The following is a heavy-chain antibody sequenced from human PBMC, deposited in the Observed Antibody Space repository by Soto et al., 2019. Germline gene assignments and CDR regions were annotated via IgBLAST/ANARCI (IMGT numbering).Heavy chain of an antibody. V-gene: IGHV1-2*04. CDR3: ARDKAYYGSGSYYYYYYMDV. D-gene: IGHD3-10*01. J-gene: IGHJ6*03. CDR1: GYTFTGYY. Sequence: ASVKVSCKASGYTFTGYYMHWVRQAPGQGLEWMGWINPNSGGTNYAQKFQGWVTMTRDTSISTAYMELSRLRSDDTAVYYCARDKAYYGSGSYYYYYYMDVWGKGTTVTVSS. CDR2: INPNSGGT.